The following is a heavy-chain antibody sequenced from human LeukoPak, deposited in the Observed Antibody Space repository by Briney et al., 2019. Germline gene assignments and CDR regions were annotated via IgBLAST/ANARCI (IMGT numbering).Heavy chain of an antibody. Sequence: GGSLRLSCAASGFTFSSYGMSWVRQAPGKGLECISYISSSSSTIYYADSVKGRFTISRDNAKNSLYLQMNSLRAEDTAVYYCARGLDYWGQGTLVTVSS. CDR1: GFTFSSYG. J-gene: IGHJ4*02. CDR3: ARGLDY. CDR2: ISSSSSTI. V-gene: IGHV3-48*01.